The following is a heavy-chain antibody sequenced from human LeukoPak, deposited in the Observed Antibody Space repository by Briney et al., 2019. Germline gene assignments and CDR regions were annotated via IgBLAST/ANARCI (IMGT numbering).Heavy chain of an antibody. V-gene: IGHV3-53*01. CDR3: ARVTSRSGYYFDY. Sequence: GGSLRLSCAASGFTITRNYMTWVRQAPGKGLEWVSLIYSGGSTSYSDSVKDRFTISRDTSKETVYLQMDSLRAEDTAVYYCARVTSRSGYYFDYWGQGSLVTVSS. CDR2: IYSGGST. D-gene: IGHD1-14*01. J-gene: IGHJ4*02. CDR1: GFTITRNY.